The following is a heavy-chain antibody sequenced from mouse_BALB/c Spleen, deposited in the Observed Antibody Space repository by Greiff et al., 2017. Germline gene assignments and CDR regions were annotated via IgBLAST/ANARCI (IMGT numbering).Heavy chain of an antibody. V-gene: IGHV2-9*02. CDR3: ARDRDYYGSSYYWYFDV. J-gene: IGHJ1*01. Sequence: VQLVESGPGLVAPSQSLSITCTVSGFSLTSYGVHWVRQPPGKGLEWLGVIWAGGSTNYNSALMSRLSISKDNSKSQVFLKMNSLQTDDTAMYYCARDRDYYGSSYYWYFDVWGAGTTVTVSS. CDR1: GFSLTSYG. CDR2: IWAGGST. D-gene: IGHD1-1*01.